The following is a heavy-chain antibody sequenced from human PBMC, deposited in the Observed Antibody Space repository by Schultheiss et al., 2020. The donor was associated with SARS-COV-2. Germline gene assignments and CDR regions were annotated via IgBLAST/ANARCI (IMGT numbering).Heavy chain of an antibody. V-gene: IGHV4-31*03. Sequence: SETLSLTCTVSGGSISSGGYYWSWIRQHPGKGLEWIGYIYYSGSTYYNPSLKSRVTISVDTSKNQFSLKLSSVTAADTAVYYCARAHPRGDFWTDWFDPWGQGTLVTVSS. D-gene: IGHD3/OR15-3a*01. J-gene: IGHJ5*02. CDR3: ARAHPRGDFWTDWFDP. CDR1: GGSISSGGYY. CDR2: IYYSGST.